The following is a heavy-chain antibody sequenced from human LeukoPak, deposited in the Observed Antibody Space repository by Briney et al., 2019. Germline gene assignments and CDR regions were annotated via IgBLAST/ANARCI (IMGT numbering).Heavy chain of an antibody. D-gene: IGHD3-3*01. CDR2: IRYDGSKK. J-gene: IGHJ6*03. CDR3: ARERILADYYYYMDV. CDR1: GFIFSSYG. Sequence: GGSLRLSCAASGFIFSSYGMHWVRQAPGKGLEWVAFIRYDGSKKYYADSVKGRFTISRDNSKNTLYLQMDSLRAEDTAVYYCARERILADYYYYMDVWGKGTTVTISS. V-gene: IGHV3-30*02.